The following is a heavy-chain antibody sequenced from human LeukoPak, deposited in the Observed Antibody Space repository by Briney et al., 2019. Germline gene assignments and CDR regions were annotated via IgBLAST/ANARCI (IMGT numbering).Heavy chain of an antibody. CDR2: IRYDGSDK. CDR1: GFTFSSYG. J-gene: IGHJ3*02. CDR3: GILSGDAFDI. Sequence: GGSLRLSCAASGFTFSSYGMHWVRQAPGKGLEWVAFIRYDGSDKYYADSVKGRFTISRDNSKNTLYLQMNSLRAEDTAVYYCGILSGDAFDIWGQGTMVTVSS. V-gene: IGHV3-30*02. D-gene: IGHD3-10*01.